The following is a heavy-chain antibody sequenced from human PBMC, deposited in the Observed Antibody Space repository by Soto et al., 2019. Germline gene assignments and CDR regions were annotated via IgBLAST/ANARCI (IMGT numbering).Heavy chain of an antibody. CDR2: ISAYNGNT. V-gene: IGHV1-18*01. D-gene: IGHD5-18*01. CDR3: AVQLWLEPPVLFDL. CDR1: GYTFTSYG. J-gene: IGHJ5*02. Sequence: ASVKVSCKASGYTFTSYGISWVRQAPGQGLEWMGWISAYNGNTNYAQKLQGRVTMTTDTSTSTAYMELRSLRSDDTAVYYCAVQLWLEPPVLFDLWGQGTLVTVSS.